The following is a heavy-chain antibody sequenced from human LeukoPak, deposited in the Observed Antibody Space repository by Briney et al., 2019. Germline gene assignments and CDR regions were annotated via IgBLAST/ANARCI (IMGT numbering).Heavy chain of an antibody. J-gene: IGHJ6*02. CDR1: GYTLTELS. V-gene: IGHV1-24*01. D-gene: IGHD6-6*01. CDR2: FDPEDGET. CDR3: ARDATIAARPGLYYYYGMDV. Sequence: GASVKVSCKVSGYTLTELSMHWVRQAPGKGLEWMGGFDPEDGETIYAQKFQGRVTMTRDTSISTAYMELSRLRSDDTAVYYCARDATIAARPGLYYYYGMDVWGQGTTVTVSS.